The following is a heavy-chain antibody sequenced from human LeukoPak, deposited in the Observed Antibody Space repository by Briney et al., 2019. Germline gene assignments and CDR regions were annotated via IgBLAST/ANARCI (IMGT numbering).Heavy chain of an antibody. Sequence: ASVKVSCKASGGTFSNYAISWVRQAPGQGVEWMGGIIPIFGTANYAQKFQGRVTITADESTNIAYMELSSLRSEDTAVYYCARSRDYGDYYYYYYMDVWGKGTTVTMSS. V-gene: IGHV1-69*13. CDR1: GGTFSNYA. D-gene: IGHD4-17*01. CDR2: IIPIFGTA. J-gene: IGHJ6*03. CDR3: ARSRDYGDYYYYYYMDV.